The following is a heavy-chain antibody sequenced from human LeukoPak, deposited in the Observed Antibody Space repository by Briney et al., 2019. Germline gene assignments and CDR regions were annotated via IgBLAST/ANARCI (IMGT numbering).Heavy chain of an antibody. Sequence: PGGSLRLSCAASGFTFSSYGMHWVRQAPGKGLEWVAVIWYGGSNKYYADSVKGRFTISRDNSKNTLYLQMNSLRAEDTAVYYCARIDSSSWYGAFDIWGQGTMVTVSS. J-gene: IGHJ3*02. CDR3: ARIDSSSWYGAFDI. CDR2: IWYGGSNK. CDR1: GFTFSSYG. D-gene: IGHD6-13*01. V-gene: IGHV3-33*01.